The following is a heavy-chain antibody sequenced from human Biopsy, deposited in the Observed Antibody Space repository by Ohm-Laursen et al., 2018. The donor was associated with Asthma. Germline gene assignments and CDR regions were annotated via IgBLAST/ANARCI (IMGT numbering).Heavy chain of an antibody. J-gene: IGHJ5*02. CDR2: IHYSGST. CDR3: ARASVAASSNWFDP. D-gene: IGHD6-19*01. Sequence: TLSLTCTVSGASIKTDDHYWSWLRQPPGKGLEWFGFIHYSGSTSYNPSLKVGVTISVDKSKNQFSLKLSSVTAADTAVYYCARASVAASSNWFDPWGQGTLVTVSS. V-gene: IGHV4-30-4*01. CDR1: GASIKTDDHY.